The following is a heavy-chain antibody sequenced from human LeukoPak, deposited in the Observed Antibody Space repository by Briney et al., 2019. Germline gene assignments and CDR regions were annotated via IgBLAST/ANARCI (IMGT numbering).Heavy chain of an antibody. Sequence: GGSLRLSCAASGFTFSSYAMSWVRQAPGKGLEWVSAISGSGGNTYYADSVKGRFTVSRDNSMNTLYLQVNSLRVEDTAVYYCAGDPYSSGWCLFDYWGQGTLVTVSS. CDR2: ISGSGGNT. CDR1: GFTFSSYA. D-gene: IGHD6-19*01. J-gene: IGHJ4*02. CDR3: AGDPYSSGWCLFDY. V-gene: IGHV3-23*01.